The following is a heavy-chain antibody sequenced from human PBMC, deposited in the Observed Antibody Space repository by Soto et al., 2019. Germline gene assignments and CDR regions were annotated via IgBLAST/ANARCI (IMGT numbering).Heavy chain of an antibody. CDR2: ISTRSSTI. V-gene: IGHV3-11*01. Sequence: PGGSLRLSCAASGFRFSDYYMNWIRQAPGKGLEWVSYISTRSSTIYYADSVKGRFTISRDNAKNSLYLQMNRLRAEDTAVYYCARVVPHYYDRTAYYKNDAFDIWGQGTMLTVSS. D-gene: IGHD3-22*01. J-gene: IGHJ3*02. CDR1: GFRFSDYY. CDR3: ARVVPHYYDRTAYYKNDAFDI.